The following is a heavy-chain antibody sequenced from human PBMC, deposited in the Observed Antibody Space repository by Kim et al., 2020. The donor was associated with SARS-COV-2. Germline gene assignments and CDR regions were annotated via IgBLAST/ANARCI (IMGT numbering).Heavy chain of an antibody. V-gene: IGHV4-31*03. Sequence: SETLSLTCTVSGGSISSGGYYWSWIRQHPGKGLEWIGYIYYSGSTYYNPSLKSRVTISVDTSKNQFSLKLSSVTAADTAVYYCARGDGHYYDSSGYLSYWGQGTLVTVSS. CDR1: GGSISSGGYY. J-gene: IGHJ4*02. D-gene: IGHD3-22*01. CDR3: ARGDGHYYDSSGYLSY. CDR2: IYYSGST.